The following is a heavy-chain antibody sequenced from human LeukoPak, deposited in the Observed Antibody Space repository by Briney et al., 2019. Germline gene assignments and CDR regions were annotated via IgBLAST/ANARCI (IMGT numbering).Heavy chain of an antibody. D-gene: IGHD2-21*02. Sequence: SETLSLTCTVSGYSISSNFYWGWIRQSPAKGLEWIGSIYHSGSTYYNPSLKNRITISVDTSTNQFSLKLSSVTASDTAMYYCARTYCGGDCRGYYYSYYMDVWGKGTTVTISS. CDR3: ARTYCGGDCRGYYYSYYMDV. CDR1: GYSISSNFY. CDR2: IYHSGST. J-gene: IGHJ6*03. V-gene: IGHV4-38-2*02.